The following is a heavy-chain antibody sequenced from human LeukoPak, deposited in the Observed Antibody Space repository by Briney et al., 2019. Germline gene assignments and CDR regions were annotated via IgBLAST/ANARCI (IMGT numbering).Heavy chain of an antibody. V-gene: IGHV4-34*01. CDR2: INHSGRT. J-gene: IGHJ4*02. Sequence: PSETLSLTCAVYGGSFSGYYWNWIRQPPGRGLEWIGEINHSGRTNYNPSLKSRVTISVDTSKKQFSLKLSSVTAADTAVYYCARGVDYYGVWGQGTLVTVSS. D-gene: IGHD3-10*01. CDR3: ARGVDYYGV. CDR1: GGSFSGYY.